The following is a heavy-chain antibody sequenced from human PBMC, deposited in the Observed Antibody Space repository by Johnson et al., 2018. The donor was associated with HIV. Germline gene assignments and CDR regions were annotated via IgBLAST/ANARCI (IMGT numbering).Heavy chain of an antibody. CDR3: ARGEWELNAGHAFDI. CDR2: ISEGGNSA. D-gene: IGHD1-26*01. J-gene: IGHJ3*02. V-gene: IGHV3-23*04. Sequence: VQLVESGGGFVQPGGSLRLSCVASGFTFSSYAMSWVRQAPGKGLAWVSVISEGGNSAYYTDSVEGRFTISRDNAKNSLYLQMNSLRAEDTAFYYCARGEWELNAGHAFDIWGQGTMVTVSS. CDR1: GFTFSSYA.